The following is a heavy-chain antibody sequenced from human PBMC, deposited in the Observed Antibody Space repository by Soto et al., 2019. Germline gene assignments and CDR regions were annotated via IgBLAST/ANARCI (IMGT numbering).Heavy chain of an antibody. J-gene: IGHJ4*02. CDR2: IYYTGSS. Sequence: SETLSLTCTVSGGSISTTGYYWSWIRQHPGKGLEWIGYIYYTGSSYYNPSLKSRVTISVDKSKNQFSLRLTSVTAADTAVYYCAGGFGSGHYDYWGQGSLVTVSS. CDR3: AGGFGSGHYDY. V-gene: IGHV4-31*09. CDR1: GGSISTTGYY. D-gene: IGHD3-10*01.